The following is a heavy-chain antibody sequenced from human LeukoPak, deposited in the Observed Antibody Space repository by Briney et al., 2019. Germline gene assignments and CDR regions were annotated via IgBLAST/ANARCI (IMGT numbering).Heavy chain of an antibody. Sequence: TSETLSLTCTVSGYSISSGYYWGWIRQPSGKGLEWIGSIYHSGRTSYNPSLRSRVTISIDTSKNKFSLKLSSVTAAYTAVYYCARVEYSGYDYRGAFDIWGQGTMVTVSS. D-gene: IGHD5-12*01. V-gene: IGHV4-38-2*02. CDR1: GYSISSGYY. CDR3: ARVEYSGYDYRGAFDI. CDR2: IYHSGRT. J-gene: IGHJ3*02.